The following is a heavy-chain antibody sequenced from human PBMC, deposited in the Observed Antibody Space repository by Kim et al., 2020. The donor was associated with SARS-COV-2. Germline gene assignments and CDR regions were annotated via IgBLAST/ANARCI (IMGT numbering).Heavy chain of an antibody. Sequence: GGSLRLSCAVSGFTFSDHYMSWIRQAPGKGLEWISYISSSSSYTKYAGSVKGRFTISRDNAKSSLFLQMNSLRVEDTAVYYCARGPWESTDAFDIWGQGTMVTVSS. CDR2: ISSSSSYT. D-gene: IGHD1-26*01. V-gene: IGHV3-11*06. J-gene: IGHJ3*02. CDR1: GFTFSDHY. CDR3: ARGPWESTDAFDI.